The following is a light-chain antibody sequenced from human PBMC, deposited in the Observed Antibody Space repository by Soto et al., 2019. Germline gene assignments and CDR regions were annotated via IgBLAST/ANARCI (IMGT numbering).Light chain of an antibody. V-gene: IGKV1-12*01. CDR3: QQGDSFPTT. CDR2: AAS. J-gene: IGKJ5*01. Sequence: DIQMTQSPSSVSASVGDRVTITCRASQDIGSWLAWYQQKPGKAPDLLIYAASNLQSGVPSRFNGSGSGADFTLTISSLQPEDFATYYCQQGDSFPTTFGQGTRLETK. CDR1: QDIGSW.